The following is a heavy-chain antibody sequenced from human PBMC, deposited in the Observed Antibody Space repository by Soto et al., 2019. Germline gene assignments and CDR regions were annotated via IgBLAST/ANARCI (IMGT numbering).Heavy chain of an antibody. J-gene: IGHJ4*02. CDR3: ASHRYDFWSGYFSFDQ. D-gene: IGHD3-3*01. V-gene: IGHV6-1*01. Sequence: SQTLSLTCAISGDSVSSNSVAWNWIRQSPSRGLEWLGRTYYRAQWYNDYAVSVKSRITINPDTSKNQFSLHLNSMTPEDTAVYYCASHRYDFWSGYFSFDQWGQGTLVTVSS. CDR1: GDSVSSNSVA. CDR2: TYYRAQWYN.